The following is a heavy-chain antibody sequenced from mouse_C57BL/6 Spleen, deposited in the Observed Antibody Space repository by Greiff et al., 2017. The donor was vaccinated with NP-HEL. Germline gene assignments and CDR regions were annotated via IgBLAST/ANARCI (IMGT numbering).Heavy chain of an antibody. J-gene: IGHJ4*01. Sequence: QVQLKQSGAELARPGASVKLSCKASGYTFTSYGISWVKQRTGQGLEWIGEIYPRSGNTYYNEKFKGKATLTADKSSSTAYMELRSLTSEDSAVYFYARWDGYDEGDYAMDYWGQGTSVTVSS. CDR1: GYTFTSYG. V-gene: IGHV1-81*01. CDR2: IYPRSGNT. D-gene: IGHD2-2*01. CDR3: ARWDGYDEGDYAMDY.